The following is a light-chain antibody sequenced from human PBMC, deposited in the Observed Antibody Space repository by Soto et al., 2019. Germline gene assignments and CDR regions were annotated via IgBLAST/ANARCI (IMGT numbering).Light chain of an antibody. J-gene: IGKJ5*01. CDR1: QSVSNNY. CDR3: QQYDSSRT. CDR2: GAS. Sequence: EIVLTQSPGTLSMSPGERATLSCRASQSVSNNYLAWYQQKPGQAPRLLIYGASNRATGIPDRFSGSGSGTDFTLTIRRLEPEDFAVDYCQQYDSSRTFGQGTRLEIK. V-gene: IGKV3-20*01.